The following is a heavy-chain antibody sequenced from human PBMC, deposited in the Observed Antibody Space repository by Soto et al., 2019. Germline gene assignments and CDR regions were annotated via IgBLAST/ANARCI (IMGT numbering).Heavy chain of an antibody. CDR1: GFTFSSYW. CDR3: ARALSGGAVAGS. D-gene: IGHD6-19*01. Sequence: PGGSLRLSCAASGFTFSSYWMHWVRQAPGKGLVWVSRINSDGSSTSYADSVKGRLTISRDNAKNTLYLQMNSLRAEDTAVYYCARALSGGAVAGSWGQGTLVTVSS. V-gene: IGHV3-74*01. CDR2: INSDGSST. J-gene: IGHJ4*02.